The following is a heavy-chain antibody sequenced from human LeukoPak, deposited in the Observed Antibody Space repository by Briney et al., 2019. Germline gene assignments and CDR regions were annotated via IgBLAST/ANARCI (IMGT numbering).Heavy chain of an antibody. CDR1: GDSISSYY. Sequence: PSETLSLTCTVSGDSISSYYWSGIRQPPGKGLEWMGYINYSGNTNYNPSLKSRVTISVDTSMNQFSLRLTSVTAADTAVYYCAREVRQDYVYFACWGQGTLVTVSS. V-gene: IGHV4-59*01. J-gene: IGHJ4*02. CDR2: INYSGNT. D-gene: IGHD3-16*01. CDR3: AREVRQDYVYFAC.